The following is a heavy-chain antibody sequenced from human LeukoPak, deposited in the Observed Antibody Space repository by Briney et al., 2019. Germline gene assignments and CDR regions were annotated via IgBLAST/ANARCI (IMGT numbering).Heavy chain of an antibody. CDR1: GYTFTSYD. J-gene: IGHJ3*01. CDR3: ARVDSGHDYGPS. Sequence: ASVKVSCKASGYTFTSYDINWVRQATGQGLEWMGWMNPNSGGTDYAQKFQGSVTMTRDTSISTAYMELSRLISDDTAVYYCARVDSGHDYGPSWGQGTMVTVSS. CDR2: MNPNSGGT. V-gene: IGHV1-2*02. D-gene: IGHD5-12*01.